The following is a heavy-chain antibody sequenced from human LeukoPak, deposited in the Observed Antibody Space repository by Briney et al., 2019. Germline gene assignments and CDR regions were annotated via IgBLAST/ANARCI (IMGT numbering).Heavy chain of an antibody. Sequence: AGGSLRLSCEASGFTFSAYAMTWVRQAPGKGLEWVSSIGSDNKPHYSESVKGRFAISRDNSQNTLFVQMNSLRVEDTAVYYCVLGHYGGLFDNWGQGALVTVSS. CDR1: GFTFSAYA. CDR2: IGSDNKP. D-gene: IGHD4-23*01. J-gene: IGHJ4*02. V-gene: IGHV3-23*05. CDR3: VLGHYGGLFDN.